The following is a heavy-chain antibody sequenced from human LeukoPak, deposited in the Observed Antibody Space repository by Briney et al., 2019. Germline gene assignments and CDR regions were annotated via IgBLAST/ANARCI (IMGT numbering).Heavy chain of an antibody. D-gene: IGHD1-7*01. V-gene: IGHV1-69*04. CDR1: GGTFNSYA. CDR3: ARDGVGITGTSRWFDP. Sequence: ASVKVSCKASGGTFNSYAISWVRQAPGQGLEWMGRIIPILGIANYAQKFQGRVTITADKSTSTAYMELSSLRSDDTAVYYCARDGVGITGTSRWFDPWGQGTLVTVSS. CDR2: IIPILGIA. J-gene: IGHJ5*02.